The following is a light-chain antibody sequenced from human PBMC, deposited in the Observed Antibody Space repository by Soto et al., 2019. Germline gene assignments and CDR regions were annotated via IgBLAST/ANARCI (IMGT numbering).Light chain of an antibody. CDR2: DAS. CDR3: QQRSDWPRT. Sequence: EIVLTQSPATLSLSPGERATLSCRASQSVSRYLAWYQQKPGQAPRLLMYDASNRATGIPARFSGSGSGTDFTLTISSLEPEDFAVYYCQQRSDWPRTFGGGTKVEI. CDR1: QSVSRY. J-gene: IGKJ4*01. V-gene: IGKV3-11*01.